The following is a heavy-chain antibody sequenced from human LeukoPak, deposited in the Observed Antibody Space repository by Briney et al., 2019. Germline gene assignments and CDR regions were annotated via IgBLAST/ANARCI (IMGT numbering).Heavy chain of an antibody. J-gene: IGHJ5*02. V-gene: IGHV1-8*01. CDR1: GYTFTSYD. D-gene: IGHD6-13*01. Sequence: GASVKVSCKASGYTFTSYDINWVRQATGQGLEWMGWINPNGNNRGYAQRFQGRVTMTWDTSISTAYMELSSLRSGDTAIYYCARGRAAPTGRWFDPWGQGTLVTVSS. CDR2: INPNGNNR. CDR3: ARGRAAPTGRWFDP.